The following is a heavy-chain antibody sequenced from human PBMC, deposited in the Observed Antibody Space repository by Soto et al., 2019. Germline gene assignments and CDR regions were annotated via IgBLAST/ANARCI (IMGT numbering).Heavy chain of an antibody. Sequence: SETLSLTCAVSGGSISSSNWWSWVRQPPGKGLEWIGEIYHSGSTNYNPSLKSRVTISVDKSKNQFSLKLSSVTAADTAVYYCARCWDHYYYGMDVWGQGTTVTVSS. CDR3: ARCWDHYYYGMDV. J-gene: IGHJ6*02. CDR2: IYHSGST. CDR1: GGSISSSNW. D-gene: IGHD1-26*01. V-gene: IGHV4-4*02.